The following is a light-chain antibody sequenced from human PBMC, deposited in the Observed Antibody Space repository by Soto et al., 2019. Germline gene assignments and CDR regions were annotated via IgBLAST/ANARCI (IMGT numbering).Light chain of an antibody. Sequence: DIQMTQSPSSLSASIGDRVTITCRASQSIDRYLRWYQQKPGKAPKVLIYAASSLQSGVPSRFSGSGSGTDFTLTISSLQPEDFATYHCQQSHSTPITFGQGTRLEIK. CDR1: QSIDRY. CDR2: AAS. CDR3: QQSHSTPIT. V-gene: IGKV1-39*01. J-gene: IGKJ5*01.